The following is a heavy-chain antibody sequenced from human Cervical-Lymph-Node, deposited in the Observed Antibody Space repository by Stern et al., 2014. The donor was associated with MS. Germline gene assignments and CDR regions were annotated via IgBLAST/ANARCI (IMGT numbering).Heavy chain of an antibody. CDR3: ARGRITMVRGVIPLNY. Sequence: VQLVQSGAEVKKPGASVKVSCKASGYTFTSYDINWVRPATGQGLEWMGWMNPSSGNTGYAKKFQGRVTMTRNTSISTAYMELSSLRSEDTAVYYCARGRITMVRGVIPLNYWGQGTLVTVSS. D-gene: IGHD3-10*01. V-gene: IGHV1-8*01. J-gene: IGHJ4*02. CDR2: MNPSSGNT. CDR1: GYTFTSYD.